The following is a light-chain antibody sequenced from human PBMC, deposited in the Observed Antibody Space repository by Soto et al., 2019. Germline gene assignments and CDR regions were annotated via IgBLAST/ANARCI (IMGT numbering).Light chain of an antibody. V-gene: IGKV1-39*01. CDR2: GAS. CDR1: QKINNY. Sequence: DMQMTECPSSLSASVVERGTVTCRTSQKINNYLNWYQQKPGKATKLLIYGASSVQSGVPLRFSGSGSGTEFTLTISSMQTEDFAIYYCEQTYSTPVNCGKGTRRALK. J-gene: IGKJ5*01. CDR3: EQTYSTPVN.